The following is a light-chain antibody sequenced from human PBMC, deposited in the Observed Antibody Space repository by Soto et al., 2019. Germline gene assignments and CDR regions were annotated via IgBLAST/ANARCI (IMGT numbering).Light chain of an antibody. Sequence: DIVMTQSPDSLAVSLGERATINCKPSQSAFYNSNNKHYLAWYQHKPGQPPRLLIYWASTRESGVPDRFSGSGSGKDFTLTISILQPEDVAVYYCQQYYSTPLTFGGGTKVEIK. CDR2: WAS. CDR1: QSAFYNSNNKHY. CDR3: QQYYSTPLT. J-gene: IGKJ4*01. V-gene: IGKV4-1*01.